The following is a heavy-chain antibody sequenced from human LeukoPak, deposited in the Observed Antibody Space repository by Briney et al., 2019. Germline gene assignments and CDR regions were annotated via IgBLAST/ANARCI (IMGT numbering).Heavy chain of an antibody. D-gene: IGHD7-27*01. CDR3: ARGTGTINFDC. CDR2: IYTNGNT. CDR1: GDSIFNYY. J-gene: IGHJ4*02. V-gene: IGHV4-4*07. Sequence: SETLSLTCTVSGDSIFNYYLSWVRQPAGKGLEWIGRIYTNGNTNYNPSLKSRVTMSVDTSKTQFSLRLSSVTAADTAIYYCARGTGTINFDCWGQGTLVTVSS.